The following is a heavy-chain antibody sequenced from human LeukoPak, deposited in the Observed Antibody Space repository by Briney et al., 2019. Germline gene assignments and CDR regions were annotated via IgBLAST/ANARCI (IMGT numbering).Heavy chain of an antibody. J-gene: IGHJ4*02. CDR2: IYYSGST. Sequence: SETLSLTCTVSGGSISSYYWSWIRQPPGKGLEWIGYIYYSGSTNYNASLKSRVTISVDTSQTQFCLKLSSVTAADTAVYYCARSIRPRIAAAGIGPGGLDYWGQGTLVTVPS. V-gene: IGHV4-59*01. CDR1: GGSISSYY. CDR3: ARSIRPRIAAAGIGPGGLDY. D-gene: IGHD6-13*01.